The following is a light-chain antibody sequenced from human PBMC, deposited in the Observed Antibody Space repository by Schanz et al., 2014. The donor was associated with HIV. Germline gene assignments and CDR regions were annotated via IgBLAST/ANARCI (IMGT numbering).Light chain of an antibody. J-gene: IGLJ3*02. CDR3: GSCSTTNTCT. Sequence: QSALTQPPSASGSPGQSVTISCTGTSNDVGGYNFVSWYQEHPSKAPKLMIFEVTNRPSGVSARFSGSKSGNTASLTISGLQAEDEADYYCGSCSTTNTCTFGGGTKVTVL. CDR2: EVT. V-gene: IGLV2-8*01. CDR1: SNDVGGYNF.